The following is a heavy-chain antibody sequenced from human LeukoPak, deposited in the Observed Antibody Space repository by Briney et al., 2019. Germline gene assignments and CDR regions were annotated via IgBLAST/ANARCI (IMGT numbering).Heavy chain of an antibody. CDR3: AKALVSTPKSEFDY. CDR2: IRYDGSNK. Sequence: GGSLRLSCAASGFTFSSYGMHWVRQAPGKGLEWVAFIRYDGSNKYYADSVKGRFTISRDNSKNTLYRQMNSLRAEDTAVYYCAKALVSTPKSEFDYWGQGTLVTVSS. D-gene: IGHD3-3*01. CDR1: GFTFSSYG. V-gene: IGHV3-30*02. J-gene: IGHJ4*02.